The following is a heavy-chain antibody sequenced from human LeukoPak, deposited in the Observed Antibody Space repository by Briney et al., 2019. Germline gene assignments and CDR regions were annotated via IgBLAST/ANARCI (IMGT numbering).Heavy chain of an antibody. CDR1: GGSFSGYY. V-gene: IGHV4-34*01. Sequence: SETLSLTCAVYGGSFSGYYWSWIRQPPGKGLEWIGEINHSGSTNYNPSLQSRVTITVDTSNNQFFLDLRSVTAADAAVYYCARYMRDSGTYDFDYWGQGTPVTVSS. CDR3: ARYMRDSGTYDFDY. J-gene: IGHJ4*02. D-gene: IGHD3-3*01. CDR2: INHSGST.